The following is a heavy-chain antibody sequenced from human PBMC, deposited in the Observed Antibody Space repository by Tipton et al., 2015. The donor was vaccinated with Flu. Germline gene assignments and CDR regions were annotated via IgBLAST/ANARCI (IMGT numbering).Heavy chain of an antibody. CDR3: ATHDYGGD. D-gene: IGHD4-17*01. Sequence: SLRLSCAASGFTVSSWYMSWARQAPGKGLEWVSVIHTDGVTYYANSVRGRFTISRDNSKNTLYLQMNSLRAEDTAMYYCATHDYGGDWGQGTLVTVSS. V-gene: IGHV3-53*01. J-gene: IGHJ1*01. CDR1: GFTVSSWY. CDR2: IHTDGVT.